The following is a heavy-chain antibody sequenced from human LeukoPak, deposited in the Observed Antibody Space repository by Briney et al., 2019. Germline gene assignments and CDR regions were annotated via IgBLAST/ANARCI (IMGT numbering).Heavy chain of an antibody. J-gene: IGHJ5*02. CDR1: DGSISGNSYY. V-gene: IGHV4-39*01. D-gene: IGHD1-14*01. CDR3: ARDQQYHRPAGWFDP. CDR2: ISYSGRT. Sequence: PSETLSLTCTVSDGSISGNSYYWGWIRQPPGKGLEWIGSISYSGRTYYNPSLESRVTISVDASKNQFSLKLNSVTAADTAVYYCARDQQYHRPAGWFDPWGQGTLVTVSS.